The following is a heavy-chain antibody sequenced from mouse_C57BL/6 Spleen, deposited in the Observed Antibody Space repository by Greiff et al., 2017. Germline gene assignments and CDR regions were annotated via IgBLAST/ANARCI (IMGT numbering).Heavy chain of an antibody. CDR2: LDPSDSEN. CDR1: GYTFPSYW. D-gene: IGHD2-3*01. CDR3: ARYDGYTCLDY. J-gene: IGHJ2*01. V-gene: IGHV1-52*01. Sequence: QVQLQQPGAELVRPGSSVKLSCKASGYTFPSYWMHWVKQRPIQGLEWIGNLDPSDSENHYNQKFKDKATLTVDKASSTAYMQLCSLTSEDSAVDYGARYDGYTCLDYWGQGTTLTVSS.